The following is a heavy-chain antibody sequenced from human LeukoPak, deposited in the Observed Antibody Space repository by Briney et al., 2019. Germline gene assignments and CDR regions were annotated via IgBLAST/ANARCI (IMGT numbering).Heavy chain of an antibody. CDR2: INPNSGDT. D-gene: IGHD3-9*01. V-gene: IGHV1-2*02. J-gene: IGHJ4*02. CDR1: GYTFTGYY. Sequence: ASVKVSCKASGYTFTGYYMHWVRQAPGQGLEWMGWINPNSGDTNYAQKLQGRVTMTTDTSTSTAYMELRSLGSDETAVYYCARVGLLTGYYFFDYWGQGTLVTVSS. CDR3: ARVGLLTGYYFFDY.